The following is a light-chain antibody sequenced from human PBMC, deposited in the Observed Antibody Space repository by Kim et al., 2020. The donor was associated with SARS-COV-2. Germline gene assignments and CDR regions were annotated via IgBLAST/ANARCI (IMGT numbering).Light chain of an antibody. J-gene: IGKJ1*01. CDR2: SAF. CDR3: IQDYCDAWT. V-gene: IGKV1-6*01. Sequence: AIQMTQSPSSLSASVGDRVTITCRASQDIRSDLGWYQQKPGKAPKLLIYSAFRLQGGVPSRFSGSGSGTDFTLTISSLQPEEFATDYGIQDYCDAWTWGEGTKGEIK. CDR1: QDIRSD.